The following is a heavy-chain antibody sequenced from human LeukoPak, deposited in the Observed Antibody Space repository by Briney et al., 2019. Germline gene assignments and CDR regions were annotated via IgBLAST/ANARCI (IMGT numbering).Heavy chain of an antibody. CDR3: VKQFTTTWYGLDP. CDR2: IYPGNSDT. J-gene: IGHJ5*02. CDR1: GYTFTDYW. D-gene: IGHD2/OR15-2a*01. Sequence: GESLKISCKGSGYTFTDYWIGWVRQMPGKGLEWMGIIYPGNSDTRYSPSFQGQVTISADRSISTAYLQWGSLKASDTAIYYCVKQFTTTWYGLDPWGQGTLVTVSS. V-gene: IGHV5-51*01.